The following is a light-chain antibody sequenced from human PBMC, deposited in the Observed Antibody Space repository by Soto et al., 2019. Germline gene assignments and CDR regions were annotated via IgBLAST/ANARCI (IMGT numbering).Light chain of an antibody. J-gene: IGKJ5*01. CDR1: QSVSSN. CDR3: QQYNNWPIT. V-gene: IGKV3-15*01. Sequence: EIVMTQSPATLSVSPVERATLSCRASQSVSSNLAWYQQKPGQAPRLLIYGASTRATGIPARFSGGGSGTEFTLTISSLQSEDFAVYYCQQYNNWPITFGQGTRLEIK. CDR2: GAS.